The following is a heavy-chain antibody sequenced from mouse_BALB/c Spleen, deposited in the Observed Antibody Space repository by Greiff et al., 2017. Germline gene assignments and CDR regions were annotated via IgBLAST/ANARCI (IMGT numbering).Heavy chain of an antibody. CDR2: ISTYYGDA. Sequence: QVQLQQSGAELVRPGVSVKISCKGSGYTFTDYAIHWVKQSHAKSLEWIGVISTYYGDASYNQKFKGKATMTVDKSSSTAYMELSSLTSEDSAVYYCARVGYYYGSSYYFDYWGQGTTLTVSS. V-gene: IGHV1-67*01. CDR1: GYTFTDYA. CDR3: ARVGYYYGSSYYFDY. D-gene: IGHD1-1*01. J-gene: IGHJ2*01.